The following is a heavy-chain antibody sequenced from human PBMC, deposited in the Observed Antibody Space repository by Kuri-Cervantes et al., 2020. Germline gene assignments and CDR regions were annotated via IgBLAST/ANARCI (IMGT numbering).Heavy chain of an antibody. CDR2: ISSNGGST. J-gene: IGHJ4*02. CDR3: AKGYLRGPIDD. V-gene: IGHV3-64*02. D-gene: IGHD1-1*01. CDR1: GFTFSSYA. Sequence: GGSLRLSCAASGFTFSSYAMHWVRQAPGKGLEYVSAISSNGGSTYYADSVKGRFTISRDNSKNTLYLQMNSLRTEDTAVYYCAKGYLRGPIDDWGQGTLVTVSS.